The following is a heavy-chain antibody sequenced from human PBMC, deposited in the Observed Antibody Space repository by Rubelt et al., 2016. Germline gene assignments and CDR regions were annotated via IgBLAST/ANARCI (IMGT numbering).Heavy chain of an antibody. CDR2: IYSDESDT. Sequence: GGLVQPGGSLRLSCAASGFTFSSFAMSWVRQAPGKGLEWVSRIYSDESDTAYADSVRGRFTISRDNAKNTLYLQMNSLRAEDTAVYYCAKATVTTTNFDYWGQGTLVTVSS. J-gene: IGHJ4*02. D-gene: IGHD4-17*01. V-gene: IGHV3-23*03. CDR1: GFTFSSFA. CDR3: AKATVTTTNFDY.